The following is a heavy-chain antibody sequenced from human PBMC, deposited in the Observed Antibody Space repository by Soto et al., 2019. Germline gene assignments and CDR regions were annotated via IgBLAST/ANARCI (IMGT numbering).Heavy chain of an antibody. CDR2: IYHSGST. V-gene: IGHV4-4*02. Sequence: QVQLQESGPGLVKPSGTLSLTCAVSGGSISSSNWWSWVRQPPGKGLEWIGEIYHSGSTNYNPSLKSRVTISVDKSKNQFSLKLSAVTAADTAVYYCARDSRGGTIFGVPHQPLDYWGQGTLVTVSS. D-gene: IGHD3-3*01. CDR3: ARDSRGGTIFGVPHQPLDY. CDR1: GGSISSSNW. J-gene: IGHJ4*02.